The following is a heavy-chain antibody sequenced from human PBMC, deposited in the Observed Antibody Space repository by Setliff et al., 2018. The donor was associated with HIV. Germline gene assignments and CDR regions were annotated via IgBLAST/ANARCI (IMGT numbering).Heavy chain of an antibody. CDR3: ARHDITLVRGLV. Sequence: SETLSLTCTVSGGSISSSSYYWGWIRQPPGKGLEWIGDIYHSGFTIYNPSLKSRVTLSLDTSKNQFSLKLSSVTAADTAVHYCARHDITLVRGLVWGQGTTVTVSS. CDR1: GGSISSSSYY. V-gene: IGHV4-39*01. J-gene: IGHJ6*02. CDR2: IYHSGFT. D-gene: IGHD3-10*01.